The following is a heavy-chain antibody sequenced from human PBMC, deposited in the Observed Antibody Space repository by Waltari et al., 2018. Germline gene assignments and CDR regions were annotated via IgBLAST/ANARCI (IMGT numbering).Heavy chain of an antibody. J-gene: IGHJ4*02. Sequence: QVQLVQSGAEVKKPGSSVKVSCKASGGTFSSYAISWVRPAPGQGLEWMGRIIPIVGTANYAQKCQGRVTITADKSTSTAYMELSSLRSEDTAVYYCEMGWNDGSADFDYWGQGTLVTVSS. CDR3: EMGWNDGSADFDY. D-gene: IGHD1-1*01. V-gene: IGHV1-69*08. CDR1: GGTFSSYA. CDR2: IIPIVGTA.